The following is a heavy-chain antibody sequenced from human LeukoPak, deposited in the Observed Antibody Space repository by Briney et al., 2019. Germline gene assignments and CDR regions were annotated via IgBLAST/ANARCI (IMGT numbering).Heavy chain of an antibody. CDR1: GYTFTSYG. J-gene: IGHJ6*02. CDR2: ISAYNGNT. CDR3: ARMNCSSTSCYVELYYYYGMDV. Sequence: GASVKVSCKASGYTFTSYGISWVRQAPGQGLEWMGWISAYNGNTNYAQKLQGRVTMTTDTSTSTAYMELRSLRSDDTAVYYCARMNCSSTSCYVELYYYYGMDVWGQGTTVTVSS. D-gene: IGHD2-2*01. V-gene: IGHV1-18*01.